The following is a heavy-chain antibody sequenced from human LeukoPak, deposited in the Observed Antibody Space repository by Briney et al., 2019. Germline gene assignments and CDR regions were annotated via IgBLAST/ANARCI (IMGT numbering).Heavy chain of an antibody. CDR1: GYTLTELS. J-gene: IGHJ4*02. Sequence: ASVKVSCKVSGYTLTELSMHWVRQAPGKGLEWMGGFDPEDGETIYAQKFQGRVTMTEDTSTDTAYMELSSLRSEDTAVYYCATGSLGYSYGSRHFDYWGQGTLVTVSS. CDR3: ATGSLGYSYGSRHFDY. D-gene: IGHD5-18*01. V-gene: IGHV1-24*01. CDR2: FDPEDGET.